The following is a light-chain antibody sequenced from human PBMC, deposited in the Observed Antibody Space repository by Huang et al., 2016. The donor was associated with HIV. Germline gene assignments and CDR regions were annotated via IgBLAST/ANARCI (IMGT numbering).Light chain of an antibody. CDR3: QQSYGTPFT. CDR2: GAS. CDR1: QTITTY. Sequence: DIQMTQSPPSLSASIGDRVTITCRASQTITTYLNWYRHKPGEAPDLLIHGASTWENGVPSRFSGGGSGTVFTLTINNLQPEDFGSYYCQQSYGTPFTFGRGTKVDIK. V-gene: IGKV1-39*01. J-gene: IGKJ2*01.